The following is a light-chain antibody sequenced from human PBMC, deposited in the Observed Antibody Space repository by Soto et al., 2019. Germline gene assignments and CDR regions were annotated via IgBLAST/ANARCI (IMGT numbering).Light chain of an antibody. J-gene: IGKJ2*01. V-gene: IGKV1-5*03. Sequence: DVEMTQSPSTLPTSIGDRVTINCRAIQNVSNWLAWYQQKPGKAPNLLIYKTTRLESGVPSRFNTSGSGTDFSLTINSLQSDYFATYFCQQYSKESTFGQGTKLQIK. CDR3: QQYSKEST. CDR2: KTT. CDR1: QNVSNW.